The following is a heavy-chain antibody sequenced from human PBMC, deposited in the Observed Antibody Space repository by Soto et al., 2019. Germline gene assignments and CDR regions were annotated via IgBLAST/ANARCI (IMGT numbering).Heavy chain of an antibody. V-gene: IGHV1-18*01. J-gene: IGHJ6*03. CDR1: GYTFTSYG. CDR2: ISAYNGNT. D-gene: IGHD2-15*01. Sequence: QVQLVQSGAEVKKPGASVKVSCKASGYTFTSYGISWVRQAPGQGLEWMGWISAYNGNTNYAQKLQGRVTVTTDTSTSTAYMERRRLRSDDTAVYYCSRALAGGYCSGGSCYRDYYYYMDVWGKGTTVTVAS. CDR3: SRALAGGYCSGGSCYRDYYYYMDV.